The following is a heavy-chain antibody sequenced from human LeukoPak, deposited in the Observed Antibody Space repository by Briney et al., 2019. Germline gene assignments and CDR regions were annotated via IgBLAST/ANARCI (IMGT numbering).Heavy chain of an antibody. V-gene: IGHV3-66*01. D-gene: IGHD3-22*01. CDR3: ARDLIEYYYDSSGYFDY. CDR1: GFSVNTNY. J-gene: IGHJ4*02. Sequence: GGSLRLSCAASGFSVNTNYMTWVRQAPGKGLEWVSVLYSGGGAYYADSVKDRFTISRDYSQNTLLLQMNNLRAEDTALYYCARDLIEYYYDSSGYFDYWGQGTLVTVSS. CDR2: LYSGGGA.